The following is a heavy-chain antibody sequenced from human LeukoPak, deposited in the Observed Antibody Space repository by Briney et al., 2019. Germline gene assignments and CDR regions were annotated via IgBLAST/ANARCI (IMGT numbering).Heavy chain of an antibody. V-gene: IGHV3-15*01. D-gene: IGHD2-2*03. J-gene: IGHJ5*02. CDR2: IKSKTDGGAT. Sequence: GGSLRLSCAASGFPFSDAWMTWDRQAPGKGLEWVGRIKSKTDGGATDYAAPVKGRFTISRDDSKNTLYLQMNSLKTEDTAVYYYATALDIVVVPAAVGENWFDPWGQGTLVTVSS. CDR3: ATALDIVVVPAAVGENWFDP. CDR1: GFPFSDAW.